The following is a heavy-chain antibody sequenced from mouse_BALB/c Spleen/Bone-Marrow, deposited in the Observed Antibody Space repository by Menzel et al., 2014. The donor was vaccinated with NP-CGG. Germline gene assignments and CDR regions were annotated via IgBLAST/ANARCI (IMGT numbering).Heavy chain of an antibody. CDR2: INPSTGYT. Sequence: VQLQQSGAELAKPGASVKMSCKASGYTFTSYWMHWVKQRPGQGLEWIGYINPSTGYTEYNQKFKDKATSTADKSSSTAYMQLSSLTSEDSAVYYCARQITTVDYAMDYWGQGTSVTVSS. CDR1: GYTFTSYW. J-gene: IGHJ4*01. CDR3: ARQITTVDYAMDY. D-gene: IGHD1-1*01. V-gene: IGHV1-7*01.